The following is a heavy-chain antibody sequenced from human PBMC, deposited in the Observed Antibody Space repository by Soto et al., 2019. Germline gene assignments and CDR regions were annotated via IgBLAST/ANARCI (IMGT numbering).Heavy chain of an antibody. V-gene: IGHV4-30-4*01. CDR1: GGSISSGDYY. J-gene: IGHJ5*02. CDR2: IYYSGST. Sequence: PSETLSLTCTVSGGSISSGDYYWSWIRQPPGKGLEWIGYIYYSGSTYYNPSLKSRVTISVDTSKNQFSLKLSSVTAADTAVYYCAGAALQYYWFDPWGQGTLVTVSS. D-gene: IGHD4-4*01. CDR3: AGAALQYYWFDP.